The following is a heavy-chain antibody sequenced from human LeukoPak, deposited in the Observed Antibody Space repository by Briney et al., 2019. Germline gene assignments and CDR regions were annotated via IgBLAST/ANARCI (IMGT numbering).Heavy chain of an antibody. D-gene: IGHD3-9*01. CDR3: ARQDYDILTGYYGFDP. CDR1: GFTFSSYA. J-gene: IGHJ5*02. V-gene: IGHV3-30-3*01. Sequence: GRSLRLSCAASGFTFSSYAMHWVRQAPGKGLEWVAVISYDGSNKYYADSVKGRFTISRDNSKNTLYLQMNSLRAEDTAVYYCARQDYDILTGYYGFDPWGQGTLVTVSS. CDR2: ISYDGSNK.